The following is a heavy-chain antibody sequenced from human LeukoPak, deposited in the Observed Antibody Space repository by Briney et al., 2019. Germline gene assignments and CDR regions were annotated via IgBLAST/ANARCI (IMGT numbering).Heavy chain of an antibody. J-gene: IGHJ4*02. CDR3: ARGAAAGTMWGGFDY. CDR2: INSDGSST. D-gene: IGHD6-13*01. CDR1: GFTFSSYW. V-gene: IGHV3-74*01. Sequence: GSLRLSCAASGFTFSSYWMHWVRQAPGKGLVWVSRINSDGSSTSYADSVKGRFTISRDNAKNTLYLQMNRLRAEDTAVYYCARGAAAGTMWGGFDYWGQGTLVTVSS.